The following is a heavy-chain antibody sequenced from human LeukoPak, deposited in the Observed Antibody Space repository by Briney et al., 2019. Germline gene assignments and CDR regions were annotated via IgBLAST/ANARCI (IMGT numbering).Heavy chain of an antibody. J-gene: IGHJ4*02. CDR3: ARGGSSWYVAFVWSFDY. CDR1: GGSISSYY. Sequence: TTSETLSLTCTVSGGSISSYYWSWIRQPPGKGLEWIGYIYYSGSTNYNPSLKSRVTISVDTSKNQFSLKLSSVTAADTAVYYCARGGSSWYVAFVWSFDYWGQGTLVTVSS. D-gene: IGHD6-13*01. CDR2: IYYSGST. V-gene: IGHV4-59*01.